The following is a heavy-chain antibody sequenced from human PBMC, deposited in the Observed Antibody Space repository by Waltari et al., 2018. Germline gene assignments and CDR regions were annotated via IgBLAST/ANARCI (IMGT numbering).Heavy chain of an antibody. CDR1: GFTFSTYN. CDR3: ARGITKGFES. Sequence: EVQLVESGGGLVKPGGSLRLSCVASGFTFSTYNMNWVRQVPGKGLEWLSSITGFDHVYVADSVKGRFTISRDNVKQTVWLQMDGLTSEDTAVYYCARGITKGFESWGQGTQVTVSP. J-gene: IGHJ4*02. D-gene: IGHD2-8*01. V-gene: IGHV3-21*02. CDR2: ITGFDHV.